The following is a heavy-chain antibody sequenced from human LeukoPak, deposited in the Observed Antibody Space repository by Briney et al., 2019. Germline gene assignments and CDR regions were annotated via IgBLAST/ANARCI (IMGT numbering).Heavy chain of an antibody. D-gene: IGHD6-6*01. CDR3: ARATPRIYYYGMDV. J-gene: IGHJ6*02. CDR2: ISSSSSYI. V-gene: IGHV3-21*04. Sequence: PGGSLRLSCAASGFTFSSYSMNWVRQAPGKGLEWVSSISSSSSYIYYADSVKGRFTISRDNAKNSLYLQMNSLRAEDTAVYYCARATPRIYYYGMDVWGQGTTVTVSS. CDR1: GFTFSSYS.